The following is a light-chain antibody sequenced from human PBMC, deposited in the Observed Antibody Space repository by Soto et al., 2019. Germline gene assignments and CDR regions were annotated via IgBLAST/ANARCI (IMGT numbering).Light chain of an antibody. CDR1: QSVNAN. CDR3: QQYNTWLWT. Sequence: EVVMTLSPATLSVSPGERATLSCRASQSVNANLAWYQQKPGQAPRLLIHGASNRATGIPARFSGSGFGTEFILTISSLQSEDFAVYYCQQYNTWLWTFGQGTKVEI. J-gene: IGKJ1*01. CDR2: GAS. V-gene: IGKV3-15*01.